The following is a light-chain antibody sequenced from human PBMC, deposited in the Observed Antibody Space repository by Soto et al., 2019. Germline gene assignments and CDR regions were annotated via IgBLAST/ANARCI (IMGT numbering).Light chain of an antibody. V-gene: IGKV3-15*01. Sequence: EIVMTQSPATLSVSPGERATLSCRASQSVSSYLAWYQQKPGQAPRLLIYGPSTRATGIPARFSGSGSGTEFALTISSLQSEDFVVYYCQQYHNWPLTFGGGTKVEVK. CDR2: GPS. CDR3: QQYHNWPLT. CDR1: QSVSSY. J-gene: IGKJ4*01.